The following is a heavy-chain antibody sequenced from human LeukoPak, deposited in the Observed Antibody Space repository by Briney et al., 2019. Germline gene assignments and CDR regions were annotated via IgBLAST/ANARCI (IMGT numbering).Heavy chain of an antibody. CDR1: GYTFTCYY. CDR2: INPNSGGT. D-gene: IGHD3-9*01. J-gene: IGHJ6*02. CDR3: ARDFARYDILIPYYYGMDV. Sequence: GASVKVSCKASGYTFTCYYMHWVRQAPGQGLEWMGWINPNSGGTNYAQKFQGRVTMTRDTSISTAYMELSRLRSDDTAVYYCARDFARYDILIPYYYGMDVWGQGTTVTVSS. V-gene: IGHV1-2*02.